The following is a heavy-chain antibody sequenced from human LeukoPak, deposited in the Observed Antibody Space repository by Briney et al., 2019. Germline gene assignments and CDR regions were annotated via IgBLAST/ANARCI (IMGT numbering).Heavy chain of an antibody. J-gene: IGHJ4*02. CDR1: GFTFSEYW. CDR3: ARDGSCFGF. Sequence: LGGSLRLSCGASGFTFSEYWMSWVRQAPGRGPEWVANIKGDGSKIYYVDSVKGRFTISRDNDKNSLYLQMNNLRVEDTAVYYCARDGSCFGFWGQGALVTVSS. D-gene: IGHD2-15*01. CDR2: IKGDGSKI. V-gene: IGHV3-7*01.